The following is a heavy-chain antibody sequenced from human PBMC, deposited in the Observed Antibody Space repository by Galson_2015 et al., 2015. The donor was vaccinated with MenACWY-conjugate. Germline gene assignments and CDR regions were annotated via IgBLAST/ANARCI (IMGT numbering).Heavy chain of an antibody. V-gene: IGHV2-5*02. CDR2: IYWDDDK. J-gene: IGHJ4*02. D-gene: IGHD2-15*01. Sequence: PALVKPTQTLTLTCTFSGFSLSTSGVGVGWIRQPPGEALEWLALIYWDDDKRYSPSLRSRLTITKDTSKNHVVLTMTNMDPADTATYYCSRTGATPGDYWGQGTLVTVSS. CDR3: SRTGATPGDY. CDR1: GFSLSTSGVG.